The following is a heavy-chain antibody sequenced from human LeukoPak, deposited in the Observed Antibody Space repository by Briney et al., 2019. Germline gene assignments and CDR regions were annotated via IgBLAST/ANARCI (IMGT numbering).Heavy chain of an antibody. Sequence: ASVKVSCKASGYTFTSYGISWVRQAPGQGLEWMGWISAYNGNTNYAQKLQGRVTMTTDTSTSTAYMELSSLRSEDTAVYYCAGEANQWLAPIDYWGQGTLVTVSS. CDR2: ISAYNGNT. J-gene: IGHJ4*02. V-gene: IGHV1-18*01. D-gene: IGHD6-19*01. CDR1: GYTFTSYG. CDR3: AGEANQWLAPIDY.